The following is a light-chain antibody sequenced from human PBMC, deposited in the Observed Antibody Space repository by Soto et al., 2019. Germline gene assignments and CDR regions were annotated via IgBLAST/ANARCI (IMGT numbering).Light chain of an antibody. V-gene: IGKV3-15*01. Sequence: EIVMTQSPATLSVSPGERATLSCRASQSVSSNLAWYQQKPGQAPRLLIYGASTRATGIPARFSGSGSGTEFTLTISSPQSEDCAVYYCQQYNQWPLTFGGGTKVEIQ. J-gene: IGKJ4*01. CDR2: GAS. CDR1: QSVSSN. CDR3: QQYNQWPLT.